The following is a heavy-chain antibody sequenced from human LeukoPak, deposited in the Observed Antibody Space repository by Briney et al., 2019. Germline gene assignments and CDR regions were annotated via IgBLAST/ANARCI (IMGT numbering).Heavy chain of an antibody. CDR3: AKDGEIVVVTYLDY. CDR2: ISGSGGST. CDR1: GFTFSSYA. V-gene: IGHV3-23*01. D-gene: IGHD3-22*01. Sequence: TGGSLRLSCAASGFTFSSYAMSWVRQAPGKGLEWVSAISGSGGSTYYADSVKGRFTISRDNSKNTLYLQMNSLRAEDTAVYYCAKDGEIVVVTYLDYWGQGTLVTVSS. J-gene: IGHJ4*02.